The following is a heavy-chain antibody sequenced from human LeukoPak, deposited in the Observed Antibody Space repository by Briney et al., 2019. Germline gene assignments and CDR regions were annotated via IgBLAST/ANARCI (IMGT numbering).Heavy chain of an antibody. CDR1: GFTFSDYY. J-gene: IGHJ4*02. CDR3: TRVLYSSGWYGDHY. Sequence: PGGSLRLSCAASGFTFSDYYMSWIRQAPGKGLEWVSYISSSSSTIYYADSVKGRFTISRDNAKNSLYLQMNSLRAEDTAVYYCTRVLYSSGWYGDHYWGQGTLVTVSS. CDR2: ISSSSSTI. D-gene: IGHD6-19*01. V-gene: IGHV3-11*04.